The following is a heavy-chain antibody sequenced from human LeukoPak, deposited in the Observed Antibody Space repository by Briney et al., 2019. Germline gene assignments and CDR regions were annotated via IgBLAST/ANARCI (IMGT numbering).Heavy chain of an antibody. CDR2: IYSGGST. V-gene: IGHV3-66*01. Sequence: GGSLTLSCAASGFTVSSNYMSWVRQAPGKALEWVSVIYSGGSTYYADSVKGRFTISRDNSKNTLYLQMNSLRAEDTAVYYCARDSGGTPYYYYMDVWGKGTTVTVSS. CDR1: GFTVSSNY. CDR3: ARDSGGTPYYYYMDV. D-gene: IGHD1-26*01. J-gene: IGHJ6*03.